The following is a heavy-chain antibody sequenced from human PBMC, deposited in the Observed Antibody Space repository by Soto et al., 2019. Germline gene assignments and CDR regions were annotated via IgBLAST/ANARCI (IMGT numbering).Heavy chain of an antibody. D-gene: IGHD6-19*01. CDR2: MYYSGGT. CDR1: GGSISSDC. J-gene: IGHJ3*02. V-gene: IGHV4-59*08. CDR3: ARHRSYSSGWPDDAFDI. Sequence: SETLSLTCTVSGGSISSDCWSWIRQPPGKGLEWIGYMYYSGGTNYNPSLKSRVTISVDTSKNQFSLKLSSVTAADTAVYYCARHRSYSSGWPDDAFDIWGQGTMVTVSS.